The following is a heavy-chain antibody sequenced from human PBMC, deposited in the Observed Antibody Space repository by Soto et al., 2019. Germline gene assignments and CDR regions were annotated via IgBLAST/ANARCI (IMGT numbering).Heavy chain of an antibody. D-gene: IGHD3-10*01. J-gene: IGHJ4*02. Sequence: QVQLVQSGAEVKKPGASVKVSCKASGYTFTSYGICWVRHAPGQGLEWMSWISTYNGNTKYAQKLQGRVTMTTDTFTSTAYMELRSLRSDDTAVFYCAREMVRGVGSDYWGQGTLVTVSS. CDR1: GYTFTSYG. CDR2: ISTYNGNT. V-gene: IGHV1-18*01. CDR3: AREMVRGVGSDY.